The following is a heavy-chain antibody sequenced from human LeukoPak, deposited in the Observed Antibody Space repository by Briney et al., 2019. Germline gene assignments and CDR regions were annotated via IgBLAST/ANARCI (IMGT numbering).Heavy chain of an antibody. J-gene: IGHJ4*02. CDR2: IYSGGGT. D-gene: IGHD6-13*01. Sequence: GGSLRLSCAASGFTVSSNYMSWVRQAPGKGLEWVSVIYSGGGTYYADSVKGRFTISRDNSKNTLYLQMDSLRAEDTAVYYCARLGSIAAAGTPDYWGQGTLVSVSS. V-gene: IGHV3-53*01. CDR3: ARLGSIAAAGTPDY. CDR1: GFTVSSNY.